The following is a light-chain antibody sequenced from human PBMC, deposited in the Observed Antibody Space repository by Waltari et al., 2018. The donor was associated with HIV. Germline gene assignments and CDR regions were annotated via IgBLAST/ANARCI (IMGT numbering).Light chain of an antibody. Sequence: EIVMTQSPGTLSLFPGERVTLSCRASQSVSSNLAWYQQRPGQAPRLVIYNTSARATGIPARFSGSGSGTEFTLTISGLQSEDFAVYYCQQYNNWPPRYTFGQGTKLEIK. CDR1: QSVSSN. CDR3: QQYNNWPPRYT. CDR2: NTS. V-gene: IGKV3-15*01. J-gene: IGKJ2*01.